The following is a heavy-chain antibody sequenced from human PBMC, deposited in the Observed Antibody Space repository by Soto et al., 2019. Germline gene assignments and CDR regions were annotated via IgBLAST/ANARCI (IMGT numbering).Heavy chain of an antibody. CDR3: ARARDYYGSGSSRWFDL. D-gene: IGHD3-10*01. Sequence: QVQLVQSGAEVKKPGASVKVSCKASGYTFTSYAMHWVRQAPGQRLEWMGWIYAGNGNTKYSQKFQGRVTITGDTSASIAYMEVSSLRSEDTAVYYCARARDYYGSGSSRWFDLWGQGTLVTVSS. V-gene: IGHV1-3*01. CDR1: GYTFTSYA. CDR2: IYAGNGNT. J-gene: IGHJ5*02.